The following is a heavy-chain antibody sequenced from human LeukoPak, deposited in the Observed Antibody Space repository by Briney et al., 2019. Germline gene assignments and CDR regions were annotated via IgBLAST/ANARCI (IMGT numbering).Heavy chain of an antibody. J-gene: IGHJ4*02. D-gene: IGHD5-18*01. Sequence: ASVKVSCKASGYTFTGYYMHWVRQAPGQGLEWMGWIHPNSGGTNYAQKFQGRVTMTRETSITTAYMELSRLRFDDTAVYYCARPRAFSYGQMYYFDYWGQGTLVTVSS. CDR2: IHPNSGGT. CDR3: ARPRAFSYGQMYYFDY. CDR1: GYTFTGYY. V-gene: IGHV1-2*02.